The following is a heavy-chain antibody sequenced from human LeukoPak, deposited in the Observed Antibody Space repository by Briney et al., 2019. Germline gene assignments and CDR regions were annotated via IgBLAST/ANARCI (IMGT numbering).Heavy chain of an antibody. D-gene: IGHD3-22*01. J-gene: IGHJ4*02. CDR1: GGTFSSYA. CDR3: ARDDKKEGGYYSGY. CDR2: IIPIFGTA. Sequence: GASVKVSCKASGGTFSSYAISWVRQAPGQGLEWMGRIIPIFGTANYAQKFQGRVTITTDESTSTAYMELSSLRSEDTAVYYCARDDKKEGGYYSGYWGQGTLVTVSS. V-gene: IGHV1-69*05.